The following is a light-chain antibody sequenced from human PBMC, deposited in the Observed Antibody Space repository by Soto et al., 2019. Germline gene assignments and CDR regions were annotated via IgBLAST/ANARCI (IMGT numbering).Light chain of an antibody. V-gene: IGKV3-15*01. CDR1: RGVGSN. CDR3: QQYVNRHPWT. J-gene: IGKJ4*01. CDR2: GAY. Sequence: DIVLTQSPCSLSSSPGERATLSCRASRGVGSNLAWYQQKPGQTPRLLIYGAYTRATGRPARFSGSRTVTEFTLTITSLQSEEFAVYYCQQYVNRHPWTFGGGTKVDIK.